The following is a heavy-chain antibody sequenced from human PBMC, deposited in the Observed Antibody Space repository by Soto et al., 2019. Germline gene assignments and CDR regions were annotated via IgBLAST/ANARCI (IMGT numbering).Heavy chain of an antibody. Sequence: ASETLSLTCTVSGGSISSYYWSWIRQPPGKGLEWIGYIYYSGSTNYNPSLKSRVTISVDTSKNQFSLKLSSVTAADTAVYYCSGSYYNPHFDYWGQGTLVTVSS. J-gene: IGHJ4*02. V-gene: IGHV4-59*08. D-gene: IGHD3-10*01. CDR3: SGSYYNPHFDY. CDR2: IYYSGST. CDR1: GGSISSYY.